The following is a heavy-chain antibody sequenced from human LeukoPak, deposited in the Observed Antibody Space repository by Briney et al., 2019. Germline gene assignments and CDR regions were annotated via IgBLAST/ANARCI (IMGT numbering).Heavy chain of an antibody. CDR3: ARSAGPLAYCGGDCYYDAFDI. CDR1: GYTFTSYY. D-gene: IGHD2-21*02. CDR2: INPSGGST. Sequence: ASVKVSCKASGYTFTSYYMHWVRQAPGQGLEWMGIINPSGGSTSYAQKFQGRVTITADESTSTAYMELSSLRSEDTAVYYCARSAGPLAYCGGDCYYDAFDIWGQGTMVTVSS. V-gene: IGHV1-46*01. J-gene: IGHJ3*02.